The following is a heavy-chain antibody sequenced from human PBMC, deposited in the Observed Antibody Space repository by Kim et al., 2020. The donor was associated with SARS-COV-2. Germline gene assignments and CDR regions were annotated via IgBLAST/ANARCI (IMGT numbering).Heavy chain of an antibody. J-gene: IGHJ6*02. V-gene: IGHV4-39*01. D-gene: IGHD6-13*01. Sequence: LKTRVTISGDTSKTQFSLKLGSVTAADTAVYYCARHGVQQLVSDYYYGMDVWGQGTTVTVSS. CDR3: ARHGVQQLVSDYYYGMDV.